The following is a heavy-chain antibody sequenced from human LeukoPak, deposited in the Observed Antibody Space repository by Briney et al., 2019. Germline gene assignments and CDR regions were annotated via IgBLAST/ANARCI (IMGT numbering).Heavy chain of an antibody. D-gene: IGHD6-13*01. CDR3: AREPQQMVRTDNWFDP. V-gene: IGHV1-18*01. CDR2: ISTYNTNR. J-gene: IGHJ5*02. Sequence: ASVKVSCKTSGYSFSIYGLSWVRQAPGQGPEWMGWISTYNTNRKYAQRFQDRLTLTTDTSTATAYMELRGLRYNDTAVYYCAREPQQMVRTDNWFDPWGQGTLVTVSS. CDR1: GYSFSIYG.